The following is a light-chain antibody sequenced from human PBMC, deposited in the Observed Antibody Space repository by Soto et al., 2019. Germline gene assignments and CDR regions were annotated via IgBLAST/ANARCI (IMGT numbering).Light chain of an antibody. V-gene: IGLV2-8*01. CDR1: STDVGEYNY. CDR2: EVF. J-gene: IGLJ3*02. CDR3: SSYAGRDSWR. Sequence: QSALTQPPSASGSPGQSVTISCTGTSTDVGEYNYVSWYQHHPGKAPKLLIYEVFTRPSGVPDRFSGSKSGNTASLTVSGLQAEDEADYYCSSYAGRDSWRFGGGTQLTVL.